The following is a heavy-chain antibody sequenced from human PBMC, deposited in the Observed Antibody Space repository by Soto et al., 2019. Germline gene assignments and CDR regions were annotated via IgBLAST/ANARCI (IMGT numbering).Heavy chain of an antibody. CDR2: IYHSGST. Sequence: PSETLSLTCAVSGDSISSGGYSWSWIRQPPGKGLEWIGYIYHSGSTYYNPSLKSRVTISVDRSKNQFSLKLSSVTAADTAVYYCARVPGPWGQGTTVTVSS. J-gene: IGHJ6*02. CDR1: GDSISSGGYS. V-gene: IGHV4-30-2*01. CDR3: ARVPGP.